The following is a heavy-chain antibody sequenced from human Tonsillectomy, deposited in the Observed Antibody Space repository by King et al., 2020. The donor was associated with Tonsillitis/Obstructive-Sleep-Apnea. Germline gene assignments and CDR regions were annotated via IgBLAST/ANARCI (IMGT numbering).Heavy chain of an antibody. D-gene: IGHD2-2*03. V-gene: IGHV4-39*01. CDR3: ARLDIVAVFDY. CDR1: GGSMSSGSYY. CDR2: IYYSGST. J-gene: IGHJ4*02. Sequence: QLQESGPGLVKPSDTLSLTCIVSGGSMSSGSYYWGWIRQPPGKGLEWIGSIYYSGSTYYNPSLKSRVTISVDTSKSQFSLKLSSVTAADTALYYCARLDIVAVFDYWGQGTLVTVSS.